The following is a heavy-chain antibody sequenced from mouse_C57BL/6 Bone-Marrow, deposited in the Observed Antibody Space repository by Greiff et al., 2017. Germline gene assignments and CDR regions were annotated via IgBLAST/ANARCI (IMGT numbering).Heavy chain of an antibody. CDR2: IYPRSGNT. V-gene: IGHV1-81*01. CDR3: ARWGDDYDGLDY. D-gene: IGHD2-4*01. J-gene: IGHJ2*01. CDR1: GYTFTSYG. Sequence: QVHVKQSGAELARPGASVKLSCKASGYTFTSYGISWVKQRTGQGLEWIGEIYPRSGNTYYNEKFKGKATLTADKSSSTAYMELRSLISEDSAVYFCARWGDDYDGLDYWGQGTTLTVSS.